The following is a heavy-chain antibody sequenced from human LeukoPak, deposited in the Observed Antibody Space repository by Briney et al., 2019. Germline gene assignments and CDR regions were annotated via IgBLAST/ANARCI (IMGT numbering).Heavy chain of an antibody. Sequence: ASVKVSCKASGYTFIRYYMHWVRQAPGQGLEWMGIINPSDGVIDYAQKFQDRVTMTRDTSTSTVYMELSSLRSEDTAVYYCARRGSGSYVLDYWGQGTLVTVSS. D-gene: IGHD3-10*01. J-gene: IGHJ4*02. V-gene: IGHV1-46*01. CDR2: INPSDGVI. CDR3: ARRGSGSYVLDY. CDR1: GYTFIRYY.